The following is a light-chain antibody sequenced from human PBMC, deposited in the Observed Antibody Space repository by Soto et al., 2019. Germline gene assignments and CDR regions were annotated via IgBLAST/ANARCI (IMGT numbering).Light chain of an antibody. Sequence: DVQMTQSPSSLSASVGDRVTVTCRASQSISNFLNWYQQKPGKAPNLLIYAASSLQSGVPSRFSGGGSRTDFTLTISSLQPEDFATYYCQQSYSTPRTFGQGTKVEIK. J-gene: IGKJ1*01. CDR1: QSISNF. CDR3: QQSYSTPRT. V-gene: IGKV1-39*01. CDR2: AAS.